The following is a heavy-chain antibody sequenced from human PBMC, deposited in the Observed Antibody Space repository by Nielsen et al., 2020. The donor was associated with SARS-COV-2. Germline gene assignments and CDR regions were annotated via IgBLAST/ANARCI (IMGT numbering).Heavy chain of an antibody. J-gene: IGHJ5*02. CDR3: ARGGGVVVVPAPFEDWFDP. Sequence: ALVKVSCKASGYTFTSYGISWVRQAPGQGLEWMGWISAYNGNTNYAQKLQGRVTMTTDTSTSTAYMELRSLRSDDTAVYYCARGGGVVVVPAPFEDWFDPWGQGTLVTVSS. CDR2: ISAYNGNT. D-gene: IGHD2-2*01. V-gene: IGHV1-18*01. CDR1: GYTFTSYG.